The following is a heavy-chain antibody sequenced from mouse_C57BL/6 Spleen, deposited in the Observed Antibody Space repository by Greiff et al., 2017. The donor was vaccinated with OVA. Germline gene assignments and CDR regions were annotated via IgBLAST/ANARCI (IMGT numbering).Heavy chain of an antibody. CDR2: IYPRSGNT. CDR1: GYTFTSYG. D-gene: IGHD1-1*01. J-gene: IGHJ2*01. Sequence: VQLQQSGAELARPGASVKLSCKASGYTFTSYGISWVKQRTGQGLEWIGAIYPRSGNTYYNEKFKGKATLTADKSSSTAYMELRSLTSEDSAVYVCAGTTVVAPYYFDYWGQGTTLTVSS. CDR3: AGTTVVAPYYFDY. V-gene: IGHV1-81*01.